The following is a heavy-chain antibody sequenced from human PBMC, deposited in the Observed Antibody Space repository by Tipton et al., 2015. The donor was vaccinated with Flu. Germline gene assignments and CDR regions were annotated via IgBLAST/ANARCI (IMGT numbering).Heavy chain of an antibody. J-gene: IGHJ5*02. Sequence: QLVQSGGGLVKPGGSLRLSCAASGFTFSNAWMSWVRQAPGKGLEWVGRIKSKTDGGTTDYAAPVKGRFTISRDDSKNTLYLQMNSLKTEDTAVYYYTTSYYDFWSGYERTEAWGQGTLVTVSS. D-gene: IGHD3-3*01. V-gene: IGHV3-15*01. CDR2: IKSKTDGGTT. CDR3: TTSYYDFWSGYERTEA. CDR1: GFTFSNAW.